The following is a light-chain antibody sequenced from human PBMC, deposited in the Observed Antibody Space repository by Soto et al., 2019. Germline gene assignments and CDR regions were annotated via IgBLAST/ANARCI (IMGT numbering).Light chain of an antibody. CDR1: SSDVGGYDY. J-gene: IGLJ3*02. Sequence: QSALTQPASVSGSPGQSITISCTGISSDVGGYDYVSWYQQHPGKAPKLMIYEVSHRPSGVSNRFSGSRSGNTASLTISGLQAEDEADYYCSSYTSSSVMFGGGTKVTVL. CDR3: SSYTSSSVM. CDR2: EVS. V-gene: IGLV2-14*01.